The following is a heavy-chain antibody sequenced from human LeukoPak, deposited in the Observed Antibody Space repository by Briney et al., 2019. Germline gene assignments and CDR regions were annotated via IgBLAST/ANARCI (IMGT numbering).Heavy chain of an antibody. CDR3: AKVDYGDY. CDR2: ISYDGSNK. J-gene: IGHJ4*02. V-gene: IGHV3-30-3*01. CDR1: GFTFSSYA. Sequence: PGGSLRLSCAASGFTFSSYAMHWVRQAPGKGLEWVAIISYDGSNKYYADSVKGRFTISRDNSKNTLYLRMNSLRAEDTAVYYCAKVDYGDYWGQGTLVTVSS.